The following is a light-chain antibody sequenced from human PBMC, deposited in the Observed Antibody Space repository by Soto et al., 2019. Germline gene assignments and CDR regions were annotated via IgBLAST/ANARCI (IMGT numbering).Light chain of an antibody. J-gene: IGLJ2*01. V-gene: IGLV1-47*01. CDR2: RND. Sequence: QSVLTQPPSASGTPGQRVTISCSGSSSNIGSNYVYWYQQFPGSAPKLLIYRNDQRPSGVPVRFSGSKSGTSASLAIIGPRSEDEADYYCAAWDDSLSAVVFGGGTKVTVL. CDR1: SSNIGSNY. CDR3: AAWDDSLSAVV.